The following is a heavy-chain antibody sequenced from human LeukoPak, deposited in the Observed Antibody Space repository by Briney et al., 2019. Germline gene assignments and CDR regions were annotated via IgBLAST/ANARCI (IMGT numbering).Heavy chain of an antibody. CDR2: ISYIGST. CDR1: DDSFSSHY. D-gene: IGHD4-17*01. V-gene: IGHV4-59*11. CDR3: ARDLATVPKGFDI. J-gene: IGHJ3*02. Sequence: PSETLSLTCAVSDDSFSSHYWTWIRQPPGKGLEWIGYISYIGSTNYNPSLKSRVTISIDTSRNQFSLRLSSVTAAETAVYYCARDLATVPKGFDIWGQGTMVSVSS.